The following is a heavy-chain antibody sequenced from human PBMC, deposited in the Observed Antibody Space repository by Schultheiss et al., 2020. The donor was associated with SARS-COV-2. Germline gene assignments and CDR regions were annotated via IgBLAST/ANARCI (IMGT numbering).Heavy chain of an antibody. V-gene: IGHV4-30-2*01. J-gene: IGHJ4*02. CDR3: ARGLDYGGNSHFDY. CDR1: GGSISSGGYS. CDR2: IYHSGST. D-gene: IGHD4-23*01. Sequence: TLSLTCAVSGGSISSGGYSWSWIRQPPGKGLEWIGYIYHSGSTYYNPSLKSRVTISVDRSKNQFSLKLSSVTAADTAVYYCARGLDYGGNSHFDYWGQGTLVTVSS.